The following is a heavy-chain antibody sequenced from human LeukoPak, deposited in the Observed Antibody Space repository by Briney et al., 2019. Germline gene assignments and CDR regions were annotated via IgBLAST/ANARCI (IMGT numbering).Heavy chain of an antibody. D-gene: IGHD4-17*01. CDR3: AKDLHGDYVRWGDY. CDR1: GFTFRSYA. J-gene: IGHJ4*02. Sequence: PGGSLRLSCAASGFTFRSYAMTWVRQAPGEGLEWVSSISATGDSTYSADSVKGRFTVSRDNSKNMVYLQVNSLRAEDTAVYYCAKDLHGDYVRWGDYWGQGTLVTVSS. V-gene: IGHV3-23*01. CDR2: ISATGDST.